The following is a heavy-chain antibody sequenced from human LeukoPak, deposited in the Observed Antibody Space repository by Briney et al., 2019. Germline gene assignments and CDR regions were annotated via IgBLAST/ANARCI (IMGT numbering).Heavy chain of an antibody. CDR2: ISGSGGST. V-gene: IGHV3-23*01. J-gene: IGHJ4*02. Sequence: GGSLRLSCAASGFTFSSYAMSWVREAPGKGLEWVSGISGSGGSTYYADSVKGRFTISRDNSKNTLYLQMNSLRVEDTDVYYCASLYSSGWYYFDYWGQGTLVTVSS. CDR3: ASLYSSGWYYFDY. D-gene: IGHD6-19*01. CDR1: GFTFSSYA.